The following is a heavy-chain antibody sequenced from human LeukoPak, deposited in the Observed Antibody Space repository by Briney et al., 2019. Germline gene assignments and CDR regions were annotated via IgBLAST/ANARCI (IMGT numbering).Heavy chain of an antibody. J-gene: IGHJ2*01. CDR3: VRVADVVVTAIEFWYFDL. CDR1: GGTFSSYA. Sequence: ASVKVSCKASGGTFSSYAISWVRQAPGQGLEWMGGIIPIFGTANYAQKFQGRVTITADESTSTAYMELSSLRSEDTAVYYCVRVADVVVTAIEFWYFDLWGRGTLVTVSS. D-gene: IGHD2-21*02. CDR2: IIPIFGTA. V-gene: IGHV1-69*01.